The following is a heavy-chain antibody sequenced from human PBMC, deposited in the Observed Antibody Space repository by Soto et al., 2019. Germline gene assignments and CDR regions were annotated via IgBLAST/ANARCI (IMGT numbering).Heavy chain of an antibody. D-gene: IGHD3-10*01. V-gene: IGHV3-23*01. Sequence: GESLRLSCAASGFAFSNNAMSWVRQAPGKGLELVSIVTNTGGDKLYADSVKGRFIISRDNSKSTLYLQMNSLRAEDSAIYYCARASGESYPGSRVFVSWGQGT. CDR1: GFAFSNNA. J-gene: IGHJ4*02. CDR3: ARASGESYPGSRVFVS. CDR2: VTNTGGDK.